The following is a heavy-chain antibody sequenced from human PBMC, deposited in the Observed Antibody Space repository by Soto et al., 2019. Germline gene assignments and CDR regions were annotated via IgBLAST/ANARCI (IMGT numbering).Heavy chain of an antibody. V-gene: IGHV3-23*01. J-gene: IGHJ4*02. CDR3: AKDIVGYCSSTSCYTPFGY. CDR1: GFTFSSYA. Sequence: GGSLRLSCAASGFTFSSYAMSWVRQAPGKGLEWVSAISGSGGSTYYADSVKGRFTISRDNSKNTLYLQMNSLRAEDTAVYYCAKDIVGYCSSTSCYTPFGYWGQGTLVTVSS. D-gene: IGHD2-2*02. CDR2: ISGSGGST.